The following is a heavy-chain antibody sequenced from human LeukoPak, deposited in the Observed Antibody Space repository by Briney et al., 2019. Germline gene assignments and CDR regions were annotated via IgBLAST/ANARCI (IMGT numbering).Heavy chain of an antibody. J-gene: IGHJ4*02. CDR1: GFTFSSYW. CDR2: INSDGSST. CDR3: ATSRTFDY. Sequence: GASLRLSCAASGFTFSSYWMHWVRPEPGKGLVWVSRINSDGSSTSYADSVKGRFTISRDNAKNTVYLQMNSLRADDTAVYYCATSRTFDYWGQGTLVTVSS. V-gene: IGHV3-74*01. D-gene: IGHD2-8*01.